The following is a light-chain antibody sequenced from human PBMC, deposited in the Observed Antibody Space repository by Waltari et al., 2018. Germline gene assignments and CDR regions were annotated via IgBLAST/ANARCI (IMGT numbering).Light chain of an antibody. V-gene: IGKV2-28*01. CDR3: MQALEGLT. CDR1: QSLLHSNGYNY. CDR2: LGS. J-gene: IGKJ4*01. Sequence: DIVMTQSPLSLTVTPGEPASISCRSSQSLLHSNGYNYLDWYLQKPGQSPTLLIYLGSNRASGVPDRFSGSGSGTDFTLKISGVEAEDVGVYYCMQALEGLTFGGGTKVEIK.